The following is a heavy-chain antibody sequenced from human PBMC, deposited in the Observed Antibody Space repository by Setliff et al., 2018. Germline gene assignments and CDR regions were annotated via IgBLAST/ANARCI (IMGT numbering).Heavy chain of an antibody. V-gene: IGHV1-69*05. CDR2: IIPIFGTA. CDR1: GYTFTSYA. J-gene: IGHJ4*02. Sequence: GASVKVSCKASGYTFTSYAMHWVRQAPGQGLEWMGGIIPIFGTASYAQKFQGRVTITTDESTSTAYMEVTSLRSDDTAVYYCATEKFPGDWGDYWGQGTLVTVSS. CDR3: ATEKFPGDWGDY. D-gene: IGHD2-21*01.